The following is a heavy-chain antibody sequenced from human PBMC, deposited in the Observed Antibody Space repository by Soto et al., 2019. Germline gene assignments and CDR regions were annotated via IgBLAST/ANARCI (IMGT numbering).Heavy chain of an antibody. Sequence: VQLVQSGAEVKKPGSSVRVSCETSGATFTSHTVNWLRQAPGQGLEWMGGIIPVFGSRNYAEKFQGRLTITADTSTNTAYMELRRLKSEDTAVYFCARDITRTNIGFDPWGQGTLVTVSA. CDR2: IIPVFGSR. V-gene: IGHV1-69*06. J-gene: IGHJ5*02. CDR1: GATFTSHT. D-gene: IGHD3-10*01. CDR3: ARDITRTNIGFDP.